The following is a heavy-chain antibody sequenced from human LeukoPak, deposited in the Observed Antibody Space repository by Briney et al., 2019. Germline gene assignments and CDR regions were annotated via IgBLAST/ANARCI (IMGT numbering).Heavy chain of an antibody. V-gene: IGHV3-53*01. CDR1: GFTVSSNY. CDR2: IYSGGST. D-gene: IGHD3-16*01. J-gene: IGHJ6*02. Sequence: GGSLRLSCAASGFTVSSNYMSWVRQAPGKGLEWVSVIYSGGSTYYADSVKGRFTIPRDNSKNTLYLQMNSLRAEDTAVYYCARDRRVLGEDYYYYYGMDVWGQGTTVTVSS. CDR3: ARDRRVLGEDYYYYYGMDV.